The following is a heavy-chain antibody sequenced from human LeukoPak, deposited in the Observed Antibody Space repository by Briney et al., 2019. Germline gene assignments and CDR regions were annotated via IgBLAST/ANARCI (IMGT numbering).Heavy chain of an antibody. V-gene: IGHV5-51*01. Sequence: GESPKISCKGSGYSFTSYWIGWVRQMPGKGLEWMGIIYPGDSDTRYSPSFQGQVTISADKSISTAYLQWSSLKASDTAMYYCARRGRYCSGGTCYYVYWGQGTLVTVSS. CDR1: GYSFTSYW. D-gene: IGHD2-15*01. J-gene: IGHJ4*02. CDR2: IYPGDSDT. CDR3: ARRGRYCSGGTCYYVY.